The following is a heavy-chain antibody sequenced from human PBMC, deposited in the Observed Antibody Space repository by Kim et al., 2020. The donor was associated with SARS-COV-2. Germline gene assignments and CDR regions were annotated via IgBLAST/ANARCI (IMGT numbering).Heavy chain of an antibody. J-gene: IGHJ4*02. Sequence: ADYAKGRITISRDNAKNSLYLQMNSLRAENTALYYCAKSGSGSYYGDVDYWGQGTLVTVSS. V-gene: IGHV3-9*01. D-gene: IGHD3-10*01. CDR3: AKSGSGSYYGDVDY.